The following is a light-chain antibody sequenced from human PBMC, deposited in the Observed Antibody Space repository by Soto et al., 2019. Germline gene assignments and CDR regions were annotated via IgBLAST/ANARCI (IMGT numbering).Light chain of an antibody. V-gene: IGKV3-15*01. CDR3: QQYNNWAIT. J-gene: IGKJ5*01. CDR1: QSVSNN. Sequence: EIVMTQSPATLSVSPGERATLSCRARQSVSNNLAWYQQKPGQAPRLLIYCASTTATGIPARFSGSGSGTEFTLTIRSLQSEDFAFYYCQQYNNWAITFGQGTRLEIK. CDR2: CAS.